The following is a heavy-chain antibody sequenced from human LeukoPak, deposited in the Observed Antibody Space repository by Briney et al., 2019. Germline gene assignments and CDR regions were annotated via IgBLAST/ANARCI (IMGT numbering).Heavy chain of an antibody. CDR2: IFYSGST. CDR1: GVSMSSGAYY. D-gene: IGHD4-17*01. V-gene: IGHV4-31*03. CDR3: ARGITVTRFDY. J-gene: IGHJ4*02. Sequence: NPSETLSLTCTVSGVSMSSGAYYWSWIRQHPGKGLEWIGYIFYSGSTHYNASLKSRVIISVDTAKNQFSLNLSSVTAADTAVYYCARGITVTRFDYWGQGTLVTVSS.